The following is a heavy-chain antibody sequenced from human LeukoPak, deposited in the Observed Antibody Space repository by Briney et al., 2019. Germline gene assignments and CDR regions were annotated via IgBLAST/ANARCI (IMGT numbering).Heavy chain of an antibody. V-gene: IGHV3-21*01. CDR2: ISSSSTYI. CDR1: GFTFSSYS. CDR3: ARGRSSWKD. Sequence: PGGSLRLSCAAPGFTFSSYSMNWVRQGPGRGLEWVSFISSSSTYIYYADSVKGRFTISGDNAKNSLYLQMNSLRAEDTAVYYCARGRSSWKDWGQGTLVTVSS. D-gene: IGHD2-15*01. J-gene: IGHJ4*02.